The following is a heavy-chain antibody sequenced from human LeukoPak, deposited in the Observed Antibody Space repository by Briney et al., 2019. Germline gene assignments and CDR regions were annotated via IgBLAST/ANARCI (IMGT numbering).Heavy chain of an antibody. D-gene: IGHD2-21*01. CDR2: IYYSGST. J-gene: IGHJ4*02. V-gene: IGHV4-30-4*08. CDR1: GGSISSYY. Sequence: SETLSLTCTVSGGSISSYYWSWVRQPPGKGLEWIGYIYYSGSTYYNPSLKSRVTISVDTSKNQFSLKLSSVTAADTAVYYRARGSYMVEIAYFDYWGQGTLVTVSS. CDR3: ARGSYMVEIAYFDY.